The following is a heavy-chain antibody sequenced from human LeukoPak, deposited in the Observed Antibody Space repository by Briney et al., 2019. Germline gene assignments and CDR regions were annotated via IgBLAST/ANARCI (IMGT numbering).Heavy chain of an antibody. Sequence: GGSLPLPCAACGFTIHSYILTGVRQAPGKGLEWVSSIDSSGGSTYYADSVKGRFTISRDNSKNTLYLQMDSLRADDTAVYYSAKSLVATDWLDPWSQGTRVTVSS. CDR3: AKSLVATDWLDP. V-gene: IGHV3-23*01. CDR2: IDSSGGST. D-gene: IGHD5-12*01. CDR1: GFTIHSYI. J-gene: IGHJ5*02.